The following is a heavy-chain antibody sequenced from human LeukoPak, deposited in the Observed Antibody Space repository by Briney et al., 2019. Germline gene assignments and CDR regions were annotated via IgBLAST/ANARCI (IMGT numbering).Heavy chain of an antibody. Sequence: PSETLSLTSTVSGGSISSYYWSWIRQPPGKGLEWIGYIYYSGSTNYNPSLKSRVTISVDTSKNQFSLKLSSVTAADTAVYYCASLAGRTTNWFDPWGQGTLVTVSS. V-gene: IGHV4-59*01. J-gene: IGHJ5*02. D-gene: IGHD1-14*01. CDR3: ASLAGRTTNWFDP. CDR2: IYYSGST. CDR1: GGSISSYY.